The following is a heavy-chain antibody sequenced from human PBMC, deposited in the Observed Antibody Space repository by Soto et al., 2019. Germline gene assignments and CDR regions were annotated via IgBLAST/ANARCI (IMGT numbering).Heavy chain of an antibody. V-gene: IGHV3-33*01. CDR2: IWYDGRDK. Sequence: QVQLVESGGGVVQPGRSLRLSCAASGITFSNYGTHWVRQAPGQGLEWVAVIWYDGRDKYYADSVKGRFTISRANSKNTLYLQMNSLTAAATAVSYCVSGYGYFENWGQGTLVTVSS. J-gene: IGHJ4*02. D-gene: IGHD3-22*01. CDR1: GITFSNYG. CDR3: VSGYGYFEN.